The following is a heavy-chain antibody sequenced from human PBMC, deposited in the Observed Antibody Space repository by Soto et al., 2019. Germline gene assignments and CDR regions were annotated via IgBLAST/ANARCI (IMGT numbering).Heavy chain of an antibody. J-gene: IGHJ4*02. CDR2: IYYSGST. Sequence: SETLSLPCTVSGGSISSGDYYWSWIRQHPGKGLEWIGYIYYSGSTYYNPSLKSRVTISVDTSKNQFSLKLSSVTAADTAVYYCERDQYSGYQFDYWCQGTLVNVSS. CDR1: GGSISSGDYY. V-gene: IGHV4-31*03. D-gene: IGHD5-12*01. CDR3: ERDQYSGYQFDY.